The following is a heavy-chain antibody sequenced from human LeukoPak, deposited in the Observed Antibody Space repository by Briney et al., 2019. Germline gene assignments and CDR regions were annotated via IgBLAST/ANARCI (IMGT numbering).Heavy chain of an antibody. CDR2: MSGSGGST. D-gene: IGHD3-22*01. CDR1: VFTFSSYW. V-gene: IGHV3-23*01. CDR3: ARVYFDSSGYPTTDYFDY. Sequence: GGSLRLSCAASVFTFSSYWMSWVRQAPGKGLEGGSVMSGSGGSTYYADAVKGRFTISRDNSKNTLYLQMNSLRAEDTAVYYCARVYFDSSGYPTTDYFDYWGQGTLVTVSS. J-gene: IGHJ4*02.